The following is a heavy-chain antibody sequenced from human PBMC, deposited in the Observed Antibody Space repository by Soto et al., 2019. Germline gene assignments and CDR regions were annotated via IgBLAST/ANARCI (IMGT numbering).Heavy chain of an antibody. CDR1: GFTFRSYG. CDR2: ISYDGSNK. Sequence: QVQLVESGGGVVQPGRSLRLSCAASGFTFRSYGMHWVRQAPGKGLEWVAVISYDGSNKYYADSVTGRFTISRDNYKNTLYLQMNSLRAEDTAVYDCAKGLAATGAFDIWGQGTMVTVSS. D-gene: IGHD2-15*01. J-gene: IGHJ3*02. CDR3: AKGLAATGAFDI. V-gene: IGHV3-30*18.